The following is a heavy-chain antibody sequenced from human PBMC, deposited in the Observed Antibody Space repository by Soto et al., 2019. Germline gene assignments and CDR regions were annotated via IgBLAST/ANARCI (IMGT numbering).Heavy chain of an antibody. V-gene: IGHV3-74*01. CDR1: GFTFSSYW. CDR2: INSDGSST. D-gene: IGHD2-15*01. Sequence: EVQLVESGGGLVQPGGCLRLSCAASGFTFSSYWMHWVRQAPGKGLVWVSRINSDGSSTSYADSVKGRLTISRDNAKNTLYLQMNSLRAEDTAVYYCARDSGYCSGGSCYSSWFDPWGQGTLVTVSS. CDR3: ARDSGYCSGGSCYSSWFDP. J-gene: IGHJ5*02.